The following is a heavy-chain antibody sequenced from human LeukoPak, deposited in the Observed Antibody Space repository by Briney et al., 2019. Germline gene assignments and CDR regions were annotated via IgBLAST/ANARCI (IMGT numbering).Heavy chain of an antibody. Sequence: SETLSLTCTVSGGSISSYYWSWIRQPPGKGLEWIGYIYYSGSTNYNPSLKSRVTISVDTSKNQFSLELSSVTAADTAVYYCARDVGAGFDYWGQGTLVTVSS. CDR3: ARDVGAGFDY. CDR1: GGSISSYY. D-gene: IGHD6-19*01. J-gene: IGHJ4*02. V-gene: IGHV4-59*01. CDR2: IYYSGST.